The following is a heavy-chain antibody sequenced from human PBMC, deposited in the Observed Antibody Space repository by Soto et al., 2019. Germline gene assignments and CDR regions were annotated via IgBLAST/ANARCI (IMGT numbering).Heavy chain of an antibody. V-gene: IGHV4-59*01. CDR3: ARAFGCSSGSCHPWGVDV. CDR1: GDSISTYY. CDR2: IHYSGST. D-gene: IGHD2-15*01. Sequence: QVQLQESGSGLVKPSETLSLTCIVSGDSISTYYWSWIRQPPGKGLEWIGYIHYSGSTNSNPSLKSRVTISVDTSKNQVSLKLSSVTAADTAVYYCARAFGCSSGSCHPWGVDVWGQGTTVTVSS. J-gene: IGHJ6*02.